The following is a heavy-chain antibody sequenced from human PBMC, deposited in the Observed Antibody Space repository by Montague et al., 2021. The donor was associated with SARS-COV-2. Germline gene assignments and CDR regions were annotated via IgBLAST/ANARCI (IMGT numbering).Heavy chain of an antibody. J-gene: IGHJ4*02. CDR3: AKDRFSSGWFGGLDY. D-gene: IGHD6-19*01. Sequence: SRSLSWAASGFTFSSYTITWVRQAPGKGLEWVSGISGSGGSTYYADSVKGRFTISRDNSKNTLYLQMNSLRAEDTAVYYCAKDRFSSGWFGGLDYWGQGTLVTVSS. CDR1: GFTFSSYT. V-gene: IGHV3-23*01. CDR2: ISGSGGST.